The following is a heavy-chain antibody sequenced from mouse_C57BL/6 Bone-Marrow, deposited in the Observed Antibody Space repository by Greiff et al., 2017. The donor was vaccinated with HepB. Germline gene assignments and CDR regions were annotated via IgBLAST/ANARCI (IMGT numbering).Heavy chain of an antibody. CDR3: ARNGDGYDWYFDV. CDR2: IWSGGST. V-gene: IGHV2-2*01. CDR1: GFSLTSYG. Sequence: VKLVESGPGLVQPSQSLSITCTVSGFSLTSYGVHWVRQSPGKGLEWLGVIWSGGSTDYNAAFISRLSISKDNSKSQVFFKMNSLQAADTAIYYCARNGDGYDWYFDVWGTGTTVTVSS. D-gene: IGHD2-2*01. J-gene: IGHJ1*03.